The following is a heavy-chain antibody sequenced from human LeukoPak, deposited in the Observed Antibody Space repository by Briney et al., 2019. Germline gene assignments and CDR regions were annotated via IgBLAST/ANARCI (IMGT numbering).Heavy chain of an antibody. CDR1: PGSITTYY. CDR3: AREGQVEMATTEAEDYYYYMDV. D-gene: IGHD5-24*01. J-gene: IGHJ6*03. V-gene: IGHV4-4*09. Sequence: SETLSLTCTVSPGSITTYYWSWIRQPPGKGLEWLGYIHTSERAKYSPSLKSRVTVSVDTSTNQFSLKLSSVTAADTAVYYCAREGQVEMATTEAEDYYYYMDVWGKGTTVTVSS. CDR2: IHTSERA.